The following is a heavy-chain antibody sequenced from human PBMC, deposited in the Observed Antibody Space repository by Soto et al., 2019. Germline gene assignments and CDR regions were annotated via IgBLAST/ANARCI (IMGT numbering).Heavy chain of an antibody. CDR3: ARDVKAVAGLDL. CDR2: VWHDGSYK. J-gene: IGHJ5*02. Sequence: VQLVESGGGVVQPGTSLRLSCEASGFTFSSYGIHWVRQAPGKGREWVAVVWHDGSYKYYADYVKGRFTISRDNSKNTLYLEMNSLRAEDTAIYYCARDVKAVAGLDLWGQGTLVSVS. D-gene: IGHD6-19*01. CDR1: GFTFSSYG. V-gene: IGHV3-33*01.